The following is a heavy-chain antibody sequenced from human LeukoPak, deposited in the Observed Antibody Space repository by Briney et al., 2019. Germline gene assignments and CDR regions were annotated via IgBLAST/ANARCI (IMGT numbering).Heavy chain of an antibody. Sequence: GGSLRLSCAASGFTFSNYGMHWVRQAPRKGLEYVSAISSNGGSTYYANSVKGRFTISRDNSKNTLYLQMGSLRAEDMAVYYCAKVKGEVIGAFDIWGQGTMVTVSS. CDR3: AKVKGEVIGAFDI. CDR1: GFTFSNYG. V-gene: IGHV3-64*01. CDR2: ISSNGGST. J-gene: IGHJ3*02. D-gene: IGHD3-16*01.